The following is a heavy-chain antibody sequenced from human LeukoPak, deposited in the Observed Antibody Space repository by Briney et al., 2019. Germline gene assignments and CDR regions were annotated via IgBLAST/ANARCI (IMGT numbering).Heavy chain of an antibody. CDR1: GGSISSSSYY. V-gene: IGHV4-39*01. CDR2: IYYSGST. D-gene: IGHD6-13*01. Sequence: KPSETLSLTCTVSGGSISSSSYYWGWIRQPPGKGLEWIGSIYYSGSTYYNPSLKSRVTISVDTSKNQFSLKLSSVTAADTAVYYCARHRDLGIAAASVLGSPGWFDPWGQGTLVTVSS. J-gene: IGHJ5*02. CDR3: ARHRDLGIAAASVLGSPGWFDP.